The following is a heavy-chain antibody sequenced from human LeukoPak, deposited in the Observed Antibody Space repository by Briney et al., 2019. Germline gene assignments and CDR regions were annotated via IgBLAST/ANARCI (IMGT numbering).Heavy chain of an antibody. CDR3: ARDNYGGNPFDY. J-gene: IGHJ4*02. D-gene: IGHD4-23*01. Sequence: SETLSLTCTVSGGSVSSGRYYWSWIRQPPGKGLEWIGYMSYSGNTSYNPSLKSRVTISVDSSKSQFSLKLSSVTAADTAMYYCARDNYGGNPFDYWGQGTLVTVSS. V-gene: IGHV4-61*01. CDR2: MSYSGNT. CDR1: GGSVSSGRYY.